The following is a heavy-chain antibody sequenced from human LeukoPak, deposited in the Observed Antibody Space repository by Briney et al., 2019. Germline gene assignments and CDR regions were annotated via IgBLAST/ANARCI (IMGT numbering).Heavy chain of an antibody. J-gene: IGHJ6*03. CDR2: TNPNSGNT. D-gene: IGHD6-13*01. Sequence: ASVKVSCKASGYTFTSYDINWVRQATGQGLEWMGWTNPNSGNTGYAQKFQGRVTMTRNTSISTAYMELSSLRSEDTAVYYCARAGYSSSWTHYYYYYMDVWGKGTTVTVSS. CDR3: ARAGYSSSWTHYYYYYMDV. V-gene: IGHV1-8*01. CDR1: GYTFTSYD.